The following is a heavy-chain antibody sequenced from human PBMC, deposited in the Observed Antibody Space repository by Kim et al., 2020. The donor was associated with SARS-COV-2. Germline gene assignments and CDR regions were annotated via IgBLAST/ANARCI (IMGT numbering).Heavy chain of an antibody. Sequence: SETLSLTCTVSGGSISSSSYYWGWIRQPPGKGLEWIGSIYYSGSTYYNPSLKRRVTISVDTTKNQFSLKLSSVTAADTAVYYCARGFRGYSGYDPDYWGQGTLVTVPS. CDR3: ARGFRGYSGYDPDY. J-gene: IGHJ4*02. V-gene: IGHV4-39*07. CDR2: IYYSGST. CDR1: GGSISSSSYY. D-gene: IGHD5-12*01.